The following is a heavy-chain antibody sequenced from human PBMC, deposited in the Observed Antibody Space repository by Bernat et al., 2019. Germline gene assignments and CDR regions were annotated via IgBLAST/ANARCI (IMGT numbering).Heavy chain of an antibody. CDR2: IYSSGST. V-gene: IGHV4-31*03. D-gene: IGHD3-10*01. J-gene: IGHJ4*02. CDR3: AREGLIRTSPFDY. Sequence: QVQLQESGPGLVKPSQTLSLTCTVSGGSISSGGYYWSWIRQHPGKGLAWIGYIYSSGSTYYNPSLKSRVTISVDTSKNQFSLKLSSVTAADTAVYYCAREGLIRTSPFDYWGQGTLVTVSS. CDR1: GGSISSGGYY.